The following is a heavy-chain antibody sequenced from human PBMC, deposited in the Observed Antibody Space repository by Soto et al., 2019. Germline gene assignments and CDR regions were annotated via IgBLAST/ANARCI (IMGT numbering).Heavy chain of an antibody. CDR2: ISGSDGST. D-gene: IGHD3-16*02. CDR3: ARSWNYYYGMDV. J-gene: IGHJ6*02. CDR1: GFTFSSYA. Sequence: GGSLRLSCAAYGFTFSSYAMSWVRQAPGKGLEWVSAISGSDGSTYYADSVKGRFTISRDNSKNTLSLQMNSLRAEDTAVYYCARSWNYYYGMDVWGQGTTVTVSS. V-gene: IGHV3-23*01.